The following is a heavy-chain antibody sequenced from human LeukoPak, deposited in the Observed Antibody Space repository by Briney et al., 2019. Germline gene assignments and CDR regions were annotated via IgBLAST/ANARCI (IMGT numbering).Heavy chain of an antibody. Sequence: GGSLRLSCAASGFSFSAYNMNWVRQAPGKGLEWVSSISSSSSYIYYADSVKGRFTISRDNAKNSLYLQMNSLRAEDTAVYYCARDPNYYDSSGPKDYWGQGTLVTVSS. CDR3: ARDPNYYDSSGPKDY. CDR2: ISSSSSYI. J-gene: IGHJ4*02. D-gene: IGHD3-22*01. CDR1: GFSFSAYN. V-gene: IGHV3-21*01.